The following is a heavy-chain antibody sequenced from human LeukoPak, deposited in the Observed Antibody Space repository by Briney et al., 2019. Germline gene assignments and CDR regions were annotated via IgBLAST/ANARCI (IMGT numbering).Heavy chain of an antibody. Sequence: SVKVSCKASGGTFSSYAISWVRQAPGQGLEWMGGIIPIFGTANYAQKFQGRVTITADESTSTAYMELSSLRSEDTAVYYCFTSGTSPYGMDVWGQGTTVTVSS. J-gene: IGHJ6*02. CDR2: IIPIFGTA. CDR1: GGTFSSYA. V-gene: IGHV1-69*01. D-gene: IGHD4-23*01. CDR3: FTSGTSPYGMDV.